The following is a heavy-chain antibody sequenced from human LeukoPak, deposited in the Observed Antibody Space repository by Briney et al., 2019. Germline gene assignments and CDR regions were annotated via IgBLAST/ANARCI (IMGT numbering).Heavy chain of an antibody. Sequence: SETLSLTCAVYGGSFSGYYWSWIRQPPGKGLEWIGEINHSGSTNYNPSLNTRVTISVDTSNNHFSLKLSSVTAADTAVYYCARGPRGASDYWGQGTLVTVSS. V-gene: IGHV4-34*01. CDR3: ARGPRGASDY. D-gene: IGHD3-10*01. CDR2: INHSGST. CDR1: GGSFSGYY. J-gene: IGHJ4*02.